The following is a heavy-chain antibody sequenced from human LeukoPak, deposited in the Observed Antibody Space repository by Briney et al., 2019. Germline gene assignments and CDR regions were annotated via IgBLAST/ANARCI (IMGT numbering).Heavy chain of an antibody. J-gene: IGHJ6*03. CDR1: GGSISSYY. CDR3: ARLGGMVKNYYYYMDD. Sequence: SETLSLTCTVSGGSISSYYWSWIRQPPGKGLEWIGYIYTSGSTNYNPSLKSRVTISVDTSKNQFSLKLSSVTAADTAVYYCARLGGMVKNYYYYMDDWGKGTTVTVSS. CDR2: IYTSGST. V-gene: IGHV4-4*09. D-gene: IGHD5-18*01.